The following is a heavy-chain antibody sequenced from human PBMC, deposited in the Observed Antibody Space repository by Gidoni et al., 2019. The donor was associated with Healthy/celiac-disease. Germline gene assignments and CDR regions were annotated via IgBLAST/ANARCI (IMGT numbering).Heavy chain of an antibody. J-gene: IGHJ4*02. CDR3: AKAGGLREYYFDY. D-gene: IGHD5-12*01. Sequence: QVQLVESGGGVVHPGRSLRLSCAASGFTFSSYGMHWVRQAPGKGLEWVAVISYDGSNKYYADSGKGRFTIARDNSKNTLYLQMNSLRAEDTAVYYCAKAGGLREYYFDYWGQGTLVTVSS. V-gene: IGHV3-30*18. CDR1: GFTFSSYG. CDR2: ISYDGSNK.